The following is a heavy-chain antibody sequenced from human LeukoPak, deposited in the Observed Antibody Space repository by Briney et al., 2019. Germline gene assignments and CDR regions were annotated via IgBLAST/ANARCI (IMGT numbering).Heavy chain of an antibody. CDR2: INPNSGGT. J-gene: IGHJ5*02. CDR1: GYTFTGYY. D-gene: IGHD6-19*01. Sequence: ASVKVSCKASGYTFTGYYMHWVRQAPGQGLEWMGWINPNSGGTNYAQKFQGWVTTTRDTSISTAYMELSRLRSDDTAVYYCARGAVAGTDNWFDPWGQGTLVTVSS. V-gene: IGHV1-2*04. CDR3: ARGAVAGTDNWFDP.